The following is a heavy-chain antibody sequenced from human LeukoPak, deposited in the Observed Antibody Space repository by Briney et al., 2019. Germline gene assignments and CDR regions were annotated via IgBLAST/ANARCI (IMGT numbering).Heavy chain of an antibody. CDR2: ISYDGSNK. CDR3: ARKHIVVVPAALDY. D-gene: IGHD2-2*01. CDR1: GFTFSSYA. V-gene: IGHV3-30-3*01. J-gene: IGHJ4*02. Sequence: GGSLRLSCAASGFTFSSYAMHWVRQAPGKGLEWVAVISYDGSNKYYADSVKGRFTISRDNSKNTLYLQMNSLRAEDTAVYYCARKHIVVVPAALDYWGQGTLVTVSS.